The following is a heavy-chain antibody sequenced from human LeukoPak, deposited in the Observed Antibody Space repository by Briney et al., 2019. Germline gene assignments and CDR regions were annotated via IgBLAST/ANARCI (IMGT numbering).Heavy chain of an antibody. Sequence: PSETLSLTCTVSGGSISSSSYYWGWIRQPPGKGLEWIGSIYYSGSTYYNPSLKSRVTISVDTSKNQFSLKLSSVTAADMAVCYCAGQPSPGSPYYYGMDVWGQGTTVTVSS. CDR2: IYYSGST. CDR3: AGQPSPGSPYYYGMDV. CDR1: GGSISSSSYY. V-gene: IGHV4-39*01. J-gene: IGHJ6*02. D-gene: IGHD3-10*01.